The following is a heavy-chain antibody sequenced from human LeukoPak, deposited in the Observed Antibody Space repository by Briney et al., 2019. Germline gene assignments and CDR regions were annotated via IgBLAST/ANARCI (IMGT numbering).Heavy chain of an antibody. CDR3: ARDDKIVGATFLDY. V-gene: IGHV3-21*01. CDR1: GFTFSSYS. Sequence: GRSLRLSYAASGFTFSSYSMNWVRQAPGKGLEWVSSISSSSSYIYYADSVKGRFTISRDNAKNSLYLQMNSLRAEDTAVYYCARDDKIVGATFLDYWGQGTLVTVSS. D-gene: IGHD1-26*01. CDR2: ISSSSSYI. J-gene: IGHJ4*02.